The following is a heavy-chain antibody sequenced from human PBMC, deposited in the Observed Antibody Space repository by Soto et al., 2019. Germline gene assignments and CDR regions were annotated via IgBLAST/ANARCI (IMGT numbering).Heavy chain of an antibody. D-gene: IGHD1-26*01. CDR3: ARGVSAGVDY. CDR2: MNPNSGNT. J-gene: IGHJ4*02. CDR1: GYTFTSYD. V-gene: IGHV1-8*01. Sequence: ASVKVSCKASGYTFTSYDINWVRQATGQGLEWMGWMNPNSGNTGYAQKFQGRVTMTRNTSINTAYMGLTTLTSDDTAFYYCARGVSAGVDYWGQGTLVTVSS.